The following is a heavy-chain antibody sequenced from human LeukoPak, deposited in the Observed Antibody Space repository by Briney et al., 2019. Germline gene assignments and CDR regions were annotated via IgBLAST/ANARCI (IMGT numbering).Heavy chain of an antibody. CDR2: MNPNSGNT. Sequence: ASVKVSCKASGYTFTCYDINWVRQAPGQGLEWMGWMNPNSGNTVYAQKFQGRVTMTRNTSISTAYMELSSLRSEDTAVYYCALYYDSSPGYFDYWGQGTLVTVSS. CDR1: GYTFTCYD. D-gene: IGHD3-22*01. CDR3: ALYYDSSPGYFDY. V-gene: IGHV1-8*01. J-gene: IGHJ4*02.